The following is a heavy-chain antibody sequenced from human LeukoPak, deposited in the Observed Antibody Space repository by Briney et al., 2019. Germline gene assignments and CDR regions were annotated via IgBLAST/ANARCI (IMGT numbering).Heavy chain of an antibody. CDR1: GYSFTIYW. V-gene: IGHV5-51*07. Sequence: GESLKISCKGSGYSFTIYWIGWVHQMPGKGLEWMGIIYPGDSDTTYSPSFQGQVTISADKSISTVYLQWSSLKASDTAMYYCARQSRDGSKTRGYYFDYWGQGTLVTVSS. J-gene: IGHJ4*02. D-gene: IGHD3-10*01. CDR2: IYPGDSDT. CDR3: ARQSRDGSKTRGYYFDY.